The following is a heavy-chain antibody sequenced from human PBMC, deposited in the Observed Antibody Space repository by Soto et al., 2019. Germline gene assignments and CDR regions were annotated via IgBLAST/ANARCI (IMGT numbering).Heavy chain of an antibody. J-gene: IGHJ6*02. V-gene: IGHV3-30-3*01. CDR3: ARPAATVIFYSGMDV. Sequence: LRLSCAASGFTFSDYAMHWVRQAPGKGLEWVAIISFDGSNEHYADSVQGRFTISRDNSENTLYLQMNSLRADDTAVYYCARPAATVIFYSGMDVWGQGTTVTVS. CDR2: ISFDGSNE. CDR1: GFTFSDYA. D-gene: IGHD4-17*01.